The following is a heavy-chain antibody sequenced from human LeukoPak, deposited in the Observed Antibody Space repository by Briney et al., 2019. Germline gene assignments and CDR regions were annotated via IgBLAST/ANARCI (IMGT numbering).Heavy chain of an antibody. V-gene: IGHV3-23*01. Sequence: PGGSLRLSCAASGFTFSGYTMTWVRQAPGRGLEWVSAISGGGGGTYYADSVKGRFTISRDNSKNTLYLQMNNLRAEDTALYYCSKADCYNSGRFDYWGQGTLVTVSS. D-gene: IGHD5-24*01. CDR1: GFTFSGYT. CDR2: ISGGGGGT. J-gene: IGHJ4*02. CDR3: SKADCYNSGRFDY.